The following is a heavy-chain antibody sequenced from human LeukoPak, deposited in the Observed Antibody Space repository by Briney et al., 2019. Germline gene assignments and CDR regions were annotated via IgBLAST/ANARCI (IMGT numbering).Heavy chain of an antibody. CDR1: GFTFSSYA. D-gene: IGHD3-22*01. J-gene: IGHJ4*02. CDR3: AKADSSGYYPTDYFDY. V-gene: IGHV3-23*01. Sequence: GGSLRLSCAASGFTFSSYAMSWVRQAPGKGLEWVSAISGSGGSTYYADSVKGRFTISRDNSKNTLYLQMNSLRAEDTAVYYCAKADSSGYYPTDYFDYWGQGTLVTVSS. CDR2: ISGSGGST.